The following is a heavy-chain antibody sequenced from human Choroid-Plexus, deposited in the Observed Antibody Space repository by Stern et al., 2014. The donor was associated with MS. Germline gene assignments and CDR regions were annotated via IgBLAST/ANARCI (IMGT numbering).Heavy chain of an antibody. D-gene: IGHD5-12*01. CDR2: IHHSGTT. CDR1: GASISNTNW. Sequence: QLQLQESGPGLVKPSGTLSLTCDVSGASISNTNWGGWVRQPPAMGLEWIGEIHHSGTTNFKSSLKSRVTMSVDKSKNQFSLELKSVTAADTAVYFCARVHSGYDWFDYWGQGILVTVSS. J-gene: IGHJ4*02. V-gene: IGHV4-4*02. CDR3: ARVHSGYDWFDY.